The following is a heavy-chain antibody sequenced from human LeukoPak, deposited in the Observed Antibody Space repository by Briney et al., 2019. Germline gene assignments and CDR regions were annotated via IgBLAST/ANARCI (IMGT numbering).Heavy chain of an antibody. CDR2: IYYSGST. CDR3: ARSAVSGSHDRWFDP. CDR1: GGSISSSSYY. Sequence: SETLSLTCTVSGGSISSSSYYWGWIRQPPGKGLEWIGSIYYSGSTYYNPSLKSRVTISVDTSKNQFSLKLSSVTAADTAVYYCARSAVSGSHDRWFDPWGQGTLVTVSS. J-gene: IGHJ5*02. V-gene: IGHV4-39*07. D-gene: IGHD1-26*01.